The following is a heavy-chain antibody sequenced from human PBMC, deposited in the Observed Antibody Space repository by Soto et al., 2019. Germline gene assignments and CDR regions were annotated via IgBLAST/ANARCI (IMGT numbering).Heavy chain of an antibody. CDR1: GSNLTEHY. CDR3: ARSLTTLTSLLDY. D-gene: IGHD4-4*01. J-gene: IGHJ4*02. V-gene: IGHV1-2*02. CDR2: INPSAVT. Sequence: VKVACKASGSNLTEHYRHGVREAPGQGLEWMGFINPSAVTTYAQKFHGSVTITRDTSISTAYLELSRLRSDDTAVYCCARSLTTLTSLLDYWGQGTLVTVSS.